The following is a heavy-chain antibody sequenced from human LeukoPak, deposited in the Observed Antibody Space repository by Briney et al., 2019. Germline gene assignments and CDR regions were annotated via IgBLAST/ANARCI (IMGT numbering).Heavy chain of an antibody. V-gene: IGHV3-30*04. J-gene: IGHJ5*02. CDR1: GFTFSSYA. D-gene: IGHD6-13*01. CDR2: ISYDGSNK. CDR3: ARDAGAAAGTFGSPRHTPNWFDP. Sequence: GGSLRLSCAASGFTFSSYAMHWVRQAPGKGLEWVAVISYDGSNKYYADSVKGRFTISRDNSKNTLYLQMNSLRAEDTAVYYCARDAGAAAGTFGSPRHTPNWFDPWGQGTLVTVSS.